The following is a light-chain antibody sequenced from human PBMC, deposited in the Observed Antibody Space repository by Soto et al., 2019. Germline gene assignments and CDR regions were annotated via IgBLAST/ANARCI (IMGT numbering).Light chain of an antibody. CDR1: QSVSNNY. CDR3: QQRSNWPPT. V-gene: IGKV3D-20*02. CDR2: GAS. J-gene: IGKJ5*01. Sequence: EIVLTQSPGTLSLSPGERATLSCRASQSVSNNYLAWYQQKPGQAPRLLIYGASNRATGIPDRFSGSGSGTDFTLTISSLEPEDFAVYYCQQRSNWPPTFGQGTRLGVK.